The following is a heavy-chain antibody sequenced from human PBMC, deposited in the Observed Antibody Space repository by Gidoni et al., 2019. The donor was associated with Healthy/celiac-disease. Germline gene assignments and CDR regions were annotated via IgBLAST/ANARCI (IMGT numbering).Heavy chain of an antibody. Sequence: QLQLQESGPGLVKPSETLSLTCTVSGGSISSSSYYWGWIRQPPGKGLEWIGSIYYSGSTYYNPSLKSRVTISVDTSKNQFSLKLSSVTAADTAVYYCARLEDNWNPFDYWGQGTLVTVSS. CDR3: ARLEDNWNPFDY. D-gene: IGHD1-20*01. CDR1: GGSISSSSYY. J-gene: IGHJ4*02. CDR2: IYYSGST. V-gene: IGHV4-39*01.